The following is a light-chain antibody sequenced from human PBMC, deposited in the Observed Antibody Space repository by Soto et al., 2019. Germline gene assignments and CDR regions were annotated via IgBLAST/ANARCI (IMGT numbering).Light chain of an antibody. V-gene: IGLV1-40*01. J-gene: IGLJ2*01. CDR3: QSYDNSLNHVV. CDR2: GDN. CDR1: SSNIGSFYD. Sequence: QPVLTQSPSVSGAPGQRVTIPCTGSSSNIGSFYDVHWYQQLPGTVPKLLIYGDNNRPSGVPDRFSGSKSGTAASLAITGLQAEDEADYYCQSYDNSLNHVVFGGGTKLTVL.